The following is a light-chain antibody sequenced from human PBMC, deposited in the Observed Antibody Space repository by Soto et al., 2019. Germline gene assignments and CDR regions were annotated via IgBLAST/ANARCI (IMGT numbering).Light chain of an antibody. CDR3: LQHHNFRT. CDR1: QDIRSD. CDR2: AAS. J-gene: IGKJ1*01. Sequence: DIQMTQSPSSLSASVGDRVTITCRASQDIRSDLGWYQQKPGKAPKRLIYAASSLQSGVPSRFSCSGSGTEFTLTISSLQPEYFATYYCLQHHNFRTFGQGTKVEIK. V-gene: IGKV1-17*01.